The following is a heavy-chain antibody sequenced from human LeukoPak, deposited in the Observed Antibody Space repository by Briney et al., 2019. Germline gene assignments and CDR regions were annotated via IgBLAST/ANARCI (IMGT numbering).Heavy chain of an antibody. V-gene: IGHV1-46*01. J-gene: IGHJ4*02. CDR2: INPTSGST. CDR1: GYTLTSYY. CDR3: ARGLRSTIYFDY. D-gene: IGHD5/OR15-5a*01. Sequence: ASVKVSCKASGYTLTSYYMYWVRQAPGQGLEWMGIINPTSGSTNYPQKFQGRVTMTRDTSTSTVYMYLSSLRSEDTAVYYCARGLRSTIYFDYWGQGTLVTVSS.